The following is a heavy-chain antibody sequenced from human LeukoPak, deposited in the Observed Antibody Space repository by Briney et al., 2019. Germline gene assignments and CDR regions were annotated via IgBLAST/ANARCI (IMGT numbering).Heavy chain of an antibody. J-gene: IGHJ4*02. V-gene: IGHV3-21*01. CDR2: ISSSSSYI. CDR3: ARDRCSGGSCKYYFDY. D-gene: IGHD2-15*01. Sequence: GGSLRLSCAASGFTFSSYSMNWVRQAPGKGLEWVSSISSSSSYIYYADSVKGRFTISRDNAKNSLYLQMSSLRAEDTAVYYCARDRCSGGSCKYYFDYWGQGTLVTVSS. CDR1: GFTFSSYS.